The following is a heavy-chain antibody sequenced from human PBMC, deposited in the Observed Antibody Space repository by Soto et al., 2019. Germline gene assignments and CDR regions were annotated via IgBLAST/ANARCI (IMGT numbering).Heavy chain of an antibody. CDR1: GFTFSSYW. D-gene: IGHD3-3*01. Sequence: EVQLVESGGGLVQPGGSLRLSCAASGFTFSSYWMSWVRQAPGKGLEWVADIKQDGSEKYYVDSVKGRFTISRDNAKNSLYLQMNGLRAEDTAVYYCARGRPDYDFWSGSKSDYWGQGTLVTVSS. CDR2: IKQDGSEK. V-gene: IGHV3-7*01. CDR3: ARGRPDYDFWSGSKSDY. J-gene: IGHJ4*02.